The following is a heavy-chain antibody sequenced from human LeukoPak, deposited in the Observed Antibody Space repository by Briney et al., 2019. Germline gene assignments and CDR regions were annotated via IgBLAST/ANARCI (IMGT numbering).Heavy chain of an antibody. D-gene: IGHD3-22*01. V-gene: IGHV1-18*04. J-gene: IGHJ3*02. CDR3: ARGPDTSGYEATPDCFDN. CDR1: GYTFKTYS. CDR2: ISGYNGHT. Sequence: GASVKVSCKASGYTFKTYSIAWVRQAPGQGLEWRGWISGYNGHTNYAQQAQGRVTMTTDTSTSTAYMELRSLRFDDTAVYYCARGPDTSGYEATPDCFDNWGQGTRVTVS.